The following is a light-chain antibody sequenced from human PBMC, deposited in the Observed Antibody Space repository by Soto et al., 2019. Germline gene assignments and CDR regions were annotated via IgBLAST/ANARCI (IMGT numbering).Light chain of an antibody. CDR2: WAS. CDR1: QSILYSSNNKNY. J-gene: IGKJ2*01. CDR3: QQYYTTPT. Sequence: DIVMTQSPDSLAVSLGERATINCKSSQSILYSSNNKNYLAWYQQKRGQPPKLLIHWASIREPGVPDRFSGSGSGTDFTLTISTLQAEDVAVYYCQQYYTTPTFGQGTKLEIK. V-gene: IGKV4-1*01.